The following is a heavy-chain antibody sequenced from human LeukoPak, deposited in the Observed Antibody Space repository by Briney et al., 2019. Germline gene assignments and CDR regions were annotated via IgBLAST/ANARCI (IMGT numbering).Heavy chain of an antibody. J-gene: IGHJ4*02. Sequence: GGSLRLSCADSGFTFSSYAMSWVRQAPGKGLEWVSLISTNGRTHYADSVQGRFTISRDNSKNTLSLHMNSLRAEDTAVYYCARDLDSSGYYHVVDSWGQGALVTVSS. V-gene: IGHV3-23*01. CDR3: ARDLDSSGYYHVVDS. D-gene: IGHD3-22*01. CDR1: GFTFSSYA. CDR2: ISTNGRT.